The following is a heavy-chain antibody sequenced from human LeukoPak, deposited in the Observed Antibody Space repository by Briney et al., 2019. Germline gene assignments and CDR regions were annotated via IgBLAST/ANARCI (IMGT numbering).Heavy chain of an antibody. CDR2: IIPILGIA. J-gene: IGHJ5*02. CDR3: ASPRIQLGFDP. V-gene: IGHV1-69*02. D-gene: IGHD5-18*01. CDR1: GYTFTGYY. Sequence: SVKVSCKASGYTFTGYYMHWVRQAPGQGLEWMGRIIPILGIANYAQKFQGRVTITADKSTSTAYMELSSLRSEDTAVYYCASPRIQLGFDPWGQGTLVTVSS.